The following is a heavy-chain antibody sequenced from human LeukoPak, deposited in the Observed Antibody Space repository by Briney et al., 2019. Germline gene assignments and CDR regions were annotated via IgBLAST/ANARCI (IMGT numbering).Heavy chain of an antibody. D-gene: IGHD4-17*01. CDR1: GGTFSSYA. J-gene: IGHJ4*02. Sequence: VASVKVSCKASGGTFSSYAISWVRQAPGQGLEWMGRIIPIFGTANYAQKFQGRVTITADESTSTAYMELSSLRSEDTAVYYCARDSGHGDYVPFDYWGQGTLVTVSS. CDR3: ARDSGHGDYVPFDY. CDR2: IIPIFGTA. V-gene: IGHV1-69*13.